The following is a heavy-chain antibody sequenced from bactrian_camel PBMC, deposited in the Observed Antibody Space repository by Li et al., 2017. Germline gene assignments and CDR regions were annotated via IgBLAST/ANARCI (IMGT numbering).Heavy chain of an antibody. Sequence: VQLVESGGGSVQAGGSLRLSCVASGPTYSSYCMGWFRQAPGKEREGIASIERNGMTAYADSVKGRFTISRDNAKNALYLQMNSLKPGDTALYYCAVDRIRHTYCSGGYPSKPYWGQGTQVTVS. CDR3: AVDRIRHTYCSGGYPSKPY. J-gene: IGHJ4*01. V-gene: IGHV3S55*01. CDR1: GPTYSSYC. CDR2: IERNGMT. D-gene: IGHD2*01.